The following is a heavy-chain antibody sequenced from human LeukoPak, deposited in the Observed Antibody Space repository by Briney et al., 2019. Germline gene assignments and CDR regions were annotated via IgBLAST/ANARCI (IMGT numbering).Heavy chain of an antibody. Sequence: GSSVKVSCKASGGTFSSYAISWVRQAPGQGLEWMGGIIPIFGTANYAQKFQGRVTITTDESTSTAYMELSSLRSEDTAVYYCARDATRSYYYDSSGYFTFWALKYWGRGTLVTVSS. CDR1: GGTFSSYA. D-gene: IGHD3-22*01. J-gene: IGHJ4*02. CDR3: ARDATRSYYYDSSGYFTFWALKY. V-gene: IGHV1-69*05. CDR2: IIPIFGTA.